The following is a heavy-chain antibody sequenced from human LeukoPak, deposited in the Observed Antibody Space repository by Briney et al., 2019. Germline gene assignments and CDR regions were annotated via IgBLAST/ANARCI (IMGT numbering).Heavy chain of an antibody. J-gene: IGHJ6*04. CDR1: GFTFSSYW. CDR3: AELGITMIGGV. Sequence: PGGSLRLSCAASGFTFSSYWMSWVRQAPGKGLEWVANIKQDGSEKYYVDSVKGRFTISRDNAKDSLYLQMNSLRAEDTAVYYCAELGITMIGGVWGKGTTVTISS. V-gene: IGHV3-7*01. CDR2: IKQDGSEK. D-gene: IGHD3-10*02.